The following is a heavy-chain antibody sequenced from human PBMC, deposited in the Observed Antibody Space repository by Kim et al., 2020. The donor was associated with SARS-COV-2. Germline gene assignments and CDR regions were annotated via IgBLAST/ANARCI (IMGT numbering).Heavy chain of an antibody. CDR3: TRGRGLDY. CDR2: TAK. Sequence: TAKYYVEVGKGRFSISRDNAKNSLNLQMNSLRGEDTAVYYCTRGRGLDYWGQGTLVTVSS. V-gene: IGHV3-7*04. J-gene: IGHJ4*02.